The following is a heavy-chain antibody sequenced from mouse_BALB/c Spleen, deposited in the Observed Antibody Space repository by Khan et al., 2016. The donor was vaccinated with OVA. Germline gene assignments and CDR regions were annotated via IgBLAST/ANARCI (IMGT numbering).Heavy chain of an antibody. J-gene: IGHJ4*01. CDR3: ARRTTGYTMDY. CDR1: GYTFTSNT. Sequence: VQLQQSGAELARPGASVRMSCKASGYTFTSNTMHWVKKRPGQGLEWIGYINPRSGYTNFNQNFKDKATLTADKSSSTAYMQLSSLTSEDSAVDYCARRTTGYTMDYWGQGTSVTVSS. V-gene: IGHV1-4*01. CDR2: INPRSGYT. D-gene: IGHD2-14*01.